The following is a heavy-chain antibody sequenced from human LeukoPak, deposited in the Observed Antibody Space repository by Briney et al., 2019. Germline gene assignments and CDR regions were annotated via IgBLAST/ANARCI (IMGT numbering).Heavy chain of an antibody. CDR3: ARELTEYYGSGSYFDY. CDR2: ISSSSSYI. J-gene: IGHJ4*02. D-gene: IGHD3-10*01. Sequence: PGGSLRLSCAASGFTFSSYSMNWVRQAPGKGLEWVSSISSSSSYIYYADSVKGRFTIFRDNAKNSLYLQMNSLRAEDTAVYYCARELTEYYGSGSYFDYWGQGTLVTVSS. CDR1: GFTFSSYS. V-gene: IGHV3-21*01.